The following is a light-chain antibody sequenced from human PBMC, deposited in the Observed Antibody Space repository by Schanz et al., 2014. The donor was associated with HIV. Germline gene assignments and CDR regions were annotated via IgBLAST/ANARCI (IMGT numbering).Light chain of an antibody. CDR2: ATS. V-gene: IGKV3-20*01. Sequence: EIVLTQSPDTLSLSPGERATLSCRASQTFSSSSLAWYQQKRDQPPRLVIYATSTRAAGIPDRFSGSGSGTDFTLTVNRLEAEDFALYYCQQYGGSPLTFGGGTKVERK. J-gene: IGKJ4*01. CDR3: QQYGGSPLT. CDR1: QTFSSSS.